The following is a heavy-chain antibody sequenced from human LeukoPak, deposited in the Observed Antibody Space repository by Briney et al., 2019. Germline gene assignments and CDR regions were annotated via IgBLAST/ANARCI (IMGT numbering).Heavy chain of an antibody. CDR1: GYTFTSYA. CDR2: INAGNGNT. D-gene: IGHD2-2*01. CDR3: ARGAVVVPAAMIGGRYFDY. J-gene: IGHJ4*02. V-gene: IGHV1-3*01. Sequence: RASVKVSCKASGYTFTSYAMHWVRQAPGQRLEWMGWINAGNGNTKYSQEFQGRVTITRDTSASTAYMELSSLRSEDTAVFYCARGAVVVPAAMIGGRYFDYWGQGTLVTVSS.